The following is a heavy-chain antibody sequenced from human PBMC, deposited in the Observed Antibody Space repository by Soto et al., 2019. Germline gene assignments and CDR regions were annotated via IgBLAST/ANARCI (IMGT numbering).Heavy chain of an antibody. V-gene: IGHV3-74*01. CDR1: GFTFSSYW. Sequence: PGGSLRLSCAASGFTFSSYWMHLVRQAPVKALVWVSRINSDGSNTIYADSVKGRFTISRDNDKNSLYLQMNSLRAEDTAVYYCARAARYCSGGICYQEVAWFDLWGQGTLVTVAS. J-gene: IGHJ5*02. D-gene: IGHD2-15*01. CDR2: INSDGSNT. CDR3: ARAARYCSGGICYQEVAWFDL.